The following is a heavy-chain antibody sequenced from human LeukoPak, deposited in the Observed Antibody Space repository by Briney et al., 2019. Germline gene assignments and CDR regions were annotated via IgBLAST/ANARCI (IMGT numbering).Heavy chain of an antibody. J-gene: IGHJ5*02. D-gene: IGHD2-2*01. CDR1: GGSFSGYY. CDR3: ARQVVPAAMSSWFDP. V-gene: IGHV4-34*01. CDR2: INHSGST. Sequence: PSETLSLTCAVYGGSFSGYYWSWIRQPPGKGLEWIGEINHSGSTNYNPSLKSRVTISVDTSKNQLSLKLSSVTAADTAVYYCARQVVPAAMSSWFDPWGQGTLVTVSS.